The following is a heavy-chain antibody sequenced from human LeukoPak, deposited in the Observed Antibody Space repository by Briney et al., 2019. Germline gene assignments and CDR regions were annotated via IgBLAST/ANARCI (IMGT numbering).Heavy chain of an antibody. CDR2: ISGSGGST. Sequence: GGSLRLSCAASGFTFSSYAMSWVRQAPGKGLEWVSAISGSGGSTYYADSVKGRFTISRDNSKNTLCLQMNSLRAEDTAVYYCAKGLRNVYYYDSSGYYPYWGQGTLVTVSS. J-gene: IGHJ4*02. D-gene: IGHD3-22*01. V-gene: IGHV3-23*01. CDR1: GFTFSSYA. CDR3: AKGLRNVYYYDSSGYYPY.